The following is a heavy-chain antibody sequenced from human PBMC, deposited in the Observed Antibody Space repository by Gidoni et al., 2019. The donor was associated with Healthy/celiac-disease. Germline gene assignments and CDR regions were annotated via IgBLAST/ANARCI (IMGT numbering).Heavy chain of an antibody. Sequence: QVQLVESGGGVVQPGRSLRLSCAASGFTFSSYGMHWVRQAPGKGLEWVAVIWYDGSNKYYADSVKGRFTISRDNSKNTLYLQMNSLRAEDTAVYYCARDKAMVRGATTPWENWFDPWGQGTLVTVSS. D-gene: IGHD3-10*01. CDR1: GFTFSSYG. J-gene: IGHJ5*02. CDR2: IWYDGSNK. CDR3: ARDKAMVRGATTPWENWFDP. V-gene: IGHV3-33*01.